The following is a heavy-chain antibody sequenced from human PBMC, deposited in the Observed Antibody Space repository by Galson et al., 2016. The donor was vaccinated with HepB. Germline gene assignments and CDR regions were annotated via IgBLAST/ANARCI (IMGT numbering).Heavy chain of an antibody. D-gene: IGHD3-22*01. CDR3: ARVSVVRRYFDL. J-gene: IGHJ2*01. CDR2: ISYDGCSK. CDR1: GFTFSSYA. V-gene: IGHV3-30*04. Sequence: SLRLSCAASGFTFSSYAMHWVRQAPGKGLEWVAVISYDGCSKYYADSVKGRFTISRDNSKNTLYVQMNSLNSEDTAVYYCARVSVVRRYFDLWGRGTLVTVSS.